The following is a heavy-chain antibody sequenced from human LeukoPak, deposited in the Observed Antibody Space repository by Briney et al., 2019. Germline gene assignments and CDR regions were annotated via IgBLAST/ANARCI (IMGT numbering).Heavy chain of an antibody. J-gene: IGHJ3*02. V-gene: IGHV1-3*01. CDR2: INAGNGNT. CDR1: GYTFTSYA. CDR3: ARSRAPDAFDI. Sequence: EASVKVSCKASGYTFTSYAMHWVRQAPGQRLEWMGWINAGNGNTKYSQKFQGRVTITRDTSASTAYMELSSLRSEDTAVYYCARSRAPDAFDIWGQGTMVTVSS. D-gene: IGHD3-10*01.